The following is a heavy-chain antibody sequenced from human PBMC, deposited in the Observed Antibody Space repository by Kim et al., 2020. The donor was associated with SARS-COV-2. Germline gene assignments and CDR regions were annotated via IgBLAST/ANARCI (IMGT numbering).Heavy chain of an antibody. CDR3: ARVTAAATIDY. Sequence: SETLSLTCTVSGGSISSYYWSWIRQPPGKGLEWIGYIYYSGSTNYNPSLKSRVTISVDTSKNQFSLKLSSVTAADTAVYYCARVTAAATIDYWGQGTLVTVSS. V-gene: IGHV4-59*13. CDR1: GGSISSYY. D-gene: IGHD6-13*01. J-gene: IGHJ4*02. CDR2: IYYSGST.